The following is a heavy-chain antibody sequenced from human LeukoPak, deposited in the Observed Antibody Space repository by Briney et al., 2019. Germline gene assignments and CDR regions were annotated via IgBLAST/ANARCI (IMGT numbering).Heavy chain of an antibody. Sequence: GGSLRLSCAASGFTFSSYAMSWVRQAPGKGLEWVSTINANSGTTSYAASVRGRFTISRDNSKNTLYLQVNTLRADDTATYYCAKPISGGLAVTADWFHPWGQGTLVVVSS. CDR1: GFTFSSYA. J-gene: IGHJ5*01. D-gene: IGHD6-19*01. V-gene: IGHV3-23*01. CDR3: AKPISGGLAVTADWFHP. CDR2: INANSGTT.